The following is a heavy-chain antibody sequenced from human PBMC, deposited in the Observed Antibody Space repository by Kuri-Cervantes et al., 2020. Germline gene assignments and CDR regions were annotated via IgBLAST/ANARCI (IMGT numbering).Heavy chain of an antibody. J-gene: IGHJ4*02. CDR2: IRSRPNSYAT. D-gene: IGHD6-6*01. CDR3: ARDVKSSSSNY. Sequence: GESLKISCAAPGFTFSGSAIHWVRQASGKGLEWVGRIRSRPNSYATAYAESVKGRFTISRDNAKNSLYLQMNSLRAEDTAVYYCARDVKSSSSNYWGQGTLVTVSS. V-gene: IGHV3-73*01. CDR1: GFTFSGSA.